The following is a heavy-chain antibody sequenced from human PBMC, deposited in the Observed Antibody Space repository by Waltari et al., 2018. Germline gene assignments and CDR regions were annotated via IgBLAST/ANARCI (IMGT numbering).Heavy chain of an antibody. CDR3: ARASYGDYGGLGY. J-gene: IGHJ4*02. D-gene: IGHD4-17*01. CDR1: GGSIRNYY. CDR2: IYPSGNT. Sequence: LVKPSETLSLTCTVSGGSIRNYYWSWLRQPAGKGLEWIGRIYPSGNTNYNPSLESRVTMSADTSKNQFSLRLTSVTAADTAVYYCARASYGDYGGLGYWGQGSLVTVSS. V-gene: IGHV4-4*07.